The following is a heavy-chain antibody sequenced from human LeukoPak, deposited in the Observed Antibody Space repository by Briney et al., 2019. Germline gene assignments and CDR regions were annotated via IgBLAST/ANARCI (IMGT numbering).Heavy chain of an antibody. V-gene: IGHV1-18*01. CDR3: ARSRSARLTKDYYYYYMDV. CDR2: ISAYNGNT. Sequence: GASVKVSCKASGYTFTSYGISWVRQAPGQGLEWMGWISAYNGNTNYAQKLQGRVTMTTDTSTSTAYVELRSLRSDDTAVYYCARSRSARLTKDYYYYYMDVWGKGTTVTVSS. J-gene: IGHJ6*03. D-gene: IGHD4/OR15-4a*01. CDR1: GYTFTSYG.